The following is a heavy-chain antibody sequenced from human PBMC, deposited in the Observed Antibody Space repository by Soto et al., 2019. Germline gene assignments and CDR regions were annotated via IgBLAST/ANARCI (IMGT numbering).Heavy chain of an antibody. V-gene: IGHV3-74*01. D-gene: IGHD1-1*01. J-gene: IGHJ4*02. CDR2: IDPDGSDT. CDR1: GFTFRNYW. CDR3: VRGTVNWNGIDY. Sequence: EVQLVESGGGLVQPGGSLRLSCAVSGFTFRNYWMHWVRQAPGMGLVWVSGIDPDGSDTIYADSVKGRFTISRDNAKNTLSVQTNKLRGEDTARYFGVRGTVNWNGIDYWGQGTLVTVSS.